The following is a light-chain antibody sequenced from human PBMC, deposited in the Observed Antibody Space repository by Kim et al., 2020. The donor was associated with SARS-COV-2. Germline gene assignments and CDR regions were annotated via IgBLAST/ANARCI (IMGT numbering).Light chain of an antibody. V-gene: IGLV3-21*04. CDR2: YDS. J-gene: IGLJ2*01. Sequence: SYELTQPPSVSVAPGKTARITCGGNNIGSKSVHWYQQKPGQAPVLVIYYDSDRPSGIPERFSGSNSGNTATLTISRVEAGDEADYYCHVWDRSSDPVVFG. CDR3: HVWDRSSDPVV. CDR1: NIGSKS.